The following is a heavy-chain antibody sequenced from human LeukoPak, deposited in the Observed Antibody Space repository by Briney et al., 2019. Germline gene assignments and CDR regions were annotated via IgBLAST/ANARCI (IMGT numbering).Heavy chain of an antibody. CDR3: TTAPSGYAYMNGWHLDY. D-gene: IGHD5-18*01. Sequence: PGGSLRLSCAASGFGFSYAWMSWVRQAPGKGPEWIGRIKRKSDGETTDYAAPVKGRFTISRDDSKNTLFLQMNSLKTEDTALYYCTTAPSGYAYMNGWHLDYWGQGALVAVSS. J-gene: IGHJ4*02. CDR1: GFGFSYAW. V-gene: IGHV3-15*01. CDR2: IKRKSDGETT.